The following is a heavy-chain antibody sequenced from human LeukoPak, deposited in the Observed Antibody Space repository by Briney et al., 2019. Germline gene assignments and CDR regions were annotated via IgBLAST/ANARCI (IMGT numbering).Heavy chain of an antibody. CDR3: ARPSSYGSGSYGGPSGY. V-gene: IGHV4-39*01. J-gene: IGHJ4*02. CDR1: GASISSTTYY. CDR2: IYYSGST. D-gene: IGHD3-10*01. Sequence: PSETLSLTCTVSGASISSTTYYWGWIRQPPRKGLEWIASIYYSGSTYYNPSLKSRVTISVDTSKNQFSLKLSSVTAADTAVYYCARPSSYGSGSYGGPSGYWGQGTLVTVSS.